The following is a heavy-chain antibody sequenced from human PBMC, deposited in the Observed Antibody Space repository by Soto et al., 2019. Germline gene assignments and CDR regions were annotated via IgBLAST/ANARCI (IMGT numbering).Heavy chain of an antibody. CDR1: GGSISSSSYY. V-gene: IGHV4-39*01. J-gene: IGHJ4*02. Sequence: SETLSLTCTFSGGSISSSSYYWGWIRQPPGKGLEWIGSIYYSGSTYYNPSLKSRVTISVDTSKNQFSLKLSSVTAADTAVYYCARLGYSSGWYDNFDYWGQGTLVTVSS. D-gene: IGHD6-19*01. CDR3: ARLGYSSGWYDNFDY. CDR2: IYYSGST.